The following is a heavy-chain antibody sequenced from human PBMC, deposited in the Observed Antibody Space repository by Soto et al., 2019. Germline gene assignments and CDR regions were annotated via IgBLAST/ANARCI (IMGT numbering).Heavy chain of an antibody. CDR3: VRVINFRGIAV. V-gene: IGHV4-4*07. Sequence: VQLQEAGPGLVNPSATLSLTCSVSGVSIRSYYWAWLRQPAGQGLEWVGPMSTMGTRNYNPSLKRRVTVSIHAFKNDSSANSRSVTAAGPAVCFWVRVINFRGIAVWGQGTTVTVSA. J-gene: IGHJ6*01. CDR2: MSTMGTR. CDR1: GVSIRSYY.